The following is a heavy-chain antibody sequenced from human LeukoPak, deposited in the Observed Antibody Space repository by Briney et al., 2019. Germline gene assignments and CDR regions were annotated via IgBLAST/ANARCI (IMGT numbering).Heavy chain of an antibody. CDR2: IYPADSDT. Sequence: GESLKISRKGSGYSFTNYWIGWVRQMPGKGLEWMGIIYPADSDTRYSPSFQGQVTISADKSINTAYLQWSSLKASDTAMYYCARPLLYSGNYYFDYWGQGTLVTVSS. CDR1: GYSFTNYW. D-gene: IGHD1-26*01. V-gene: IGHV5-51*01. CDR3: ARPLLYSGNYYFDY. J-gene: IGHJ4*02.